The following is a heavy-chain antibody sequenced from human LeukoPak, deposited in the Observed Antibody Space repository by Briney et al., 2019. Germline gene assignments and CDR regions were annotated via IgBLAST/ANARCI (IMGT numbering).Heavy chain of an antibody. CDR2: ISYDGSNK. CDR1: GFTFSSYG. V-gene: IGHV3-30*18. CDR3: AKASWVSDADAVL. D-gene: IGHD3-10*01. J-gene: IGHJ4*02. Sequence: GGSLRLSCAASGFTFSSYGMHWVRQAPGKGLEWVAVISYDGSNKYYADSVKGRFTLSRDHSRNTVYLQLNSLTVDDTAVYYCAKASWVSDADAVLWGQGTLVTVSS.